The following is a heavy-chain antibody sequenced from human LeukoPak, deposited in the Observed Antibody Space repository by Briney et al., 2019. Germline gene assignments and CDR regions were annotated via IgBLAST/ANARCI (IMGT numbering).Heavy chain of an antibody. J-gene: IGHJ3*02. CDR2: INPNSGGT. D-gene: IGHD6-6*01. CDR3: ARDSSSFAFDI. CDR1: GYTFTGYY. Sequence: GASVKVSCKASGYTFTGYYMHWVRQAPGQGLEWMGWINPNSGGTNYAQKFQGRVTMTTDTSTSTAYMELRSLRSDDTAVYYCARDSSSFAFDIWGQGTMVTVSS. V-gene: IGHV1-2*02.